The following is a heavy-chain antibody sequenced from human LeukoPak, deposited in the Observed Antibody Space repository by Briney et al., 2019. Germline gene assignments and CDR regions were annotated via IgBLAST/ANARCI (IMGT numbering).Heavy chain of an antibody. CDR2: ISYSGST. CDR3: VREGALPGIVP. Sequence: SSETLSLTCAVSGYSITSGFSWGWIRPPPWKGLEWIAAISYSGSTNYQSILQSRLTISRDTSNNEFSLRLTSVTAADTTVYYCVREGALPGIVPWGEGTLVTVSS. D-gene: IGHD3-16*01. V-gene: IGHV4-38-2*02. J-gene: IGHJ5*02. CDR1: GYSITSGFS.